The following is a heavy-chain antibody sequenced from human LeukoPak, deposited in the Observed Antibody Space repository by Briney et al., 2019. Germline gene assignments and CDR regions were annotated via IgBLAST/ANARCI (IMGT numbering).Heavy chain of an antibody. V-gene: IGHV3-7*01. D-gene: IGHD1-14*01. Sequence: GGSLRLSCEVSGFTLSSYWMSWVRQAPGKGLEWVANINQDGSETYYVDSLNGRFTVSKENAKQSLYLQMNSLRAEDTAVYYCARSEGKGVVDYWGQGTLVTVSS. CDR1: GFTLSSYW. CDR2: INQDGSET. J-gene: IGHJ4*02. CDR3: ARSEGKGVVDY.